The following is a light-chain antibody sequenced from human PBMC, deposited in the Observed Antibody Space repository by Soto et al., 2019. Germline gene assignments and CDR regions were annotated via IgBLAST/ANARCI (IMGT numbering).Light chain of an antibody. Sequence: LTQLASVYVSPGQSITISCTGTSSDVGSYNLVSWFQQLPGKVPKLIIYEGTKRPSGVSDRFSGSKSGYTASLTISGLKAEDEADYYCFSYAGNSVYVFGTGTKV. CDR2: EGT. J-gene: IGLJ1*01. CDR3: FSYAGNSVYV. V-gene: IGLV2-23*01. CDR1: SSDVGSYNL.